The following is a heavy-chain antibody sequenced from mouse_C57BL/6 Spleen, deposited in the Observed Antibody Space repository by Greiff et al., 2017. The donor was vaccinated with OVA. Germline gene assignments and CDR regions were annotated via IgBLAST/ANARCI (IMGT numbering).Heavy chain of an antibody. V-gene: IGHV1-15*01. CDR2: IDPETGGT. CDR3: TRRYLSYYFDY. Sequence: LQESGAELVRPGASVTLSCKASGYTFTDYEMHWVKQTPVHGLEWIGAIDPETGGTAYNQKFKGKAILTADKSSSTAYMELRSLTSEDSAVYYCTRRYLSYYFDYWGQGTTLTVSS. CDR1: GYTFTDYE. J-gene: IGHJ2*01. D-gene: IGHD2-14*01.